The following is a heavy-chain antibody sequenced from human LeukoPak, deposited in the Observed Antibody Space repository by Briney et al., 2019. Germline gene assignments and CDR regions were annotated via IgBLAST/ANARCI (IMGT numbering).Heavy chain of an antibody. CDR1: GGSISSGDYY. J-gene: IGHJ4*02. Sequence: SQTLPLTCTVSGGSISSGDYYWSWIRQPPGKGLEWIGYIYYSGSTYYNPSLKSRVTISVDTSKNQFSLKLSSVTAADTAVYYCARLPGGYSYGYGYYFDYWGQGTLVTVSS. V-gene: IGHV4-30-4*01. CDR2: IYYSGST. CDR3: ARLPGGYSYGYGYYFDY. D-gene: IGHD5-18*01.